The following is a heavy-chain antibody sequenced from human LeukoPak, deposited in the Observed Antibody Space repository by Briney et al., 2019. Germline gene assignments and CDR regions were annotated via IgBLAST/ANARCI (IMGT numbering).Heavy chain of an antibody. Sequence: GGSLRLLCVASGFTFSLYSKIWLRQAPGKGLEWVSYISSSSDTRYYADFVKGRLTISRDNAKNSLYLRMSSLRDEDAAVYYCPRDGAVSGVYGYFDLWGRGTLVTVSS. V-gene: IGHV3-48*02. CDR2: ISSSSDTR. D-gene: IGHD3-10*02. J-gene: IGHJ2*01. CDR1: GFTFSLYS. CDR3: PRDGAVSGVYGYFDL.